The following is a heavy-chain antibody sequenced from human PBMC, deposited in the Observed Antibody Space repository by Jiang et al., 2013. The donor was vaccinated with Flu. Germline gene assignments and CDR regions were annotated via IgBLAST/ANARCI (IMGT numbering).Heavy chain of an antibody. J-gene: IGHJ6*02. CDR2: IYYSGST. CDR1: GGSISSSSYY. D-gene: IGHD3-10*01. V-gene: IGHV4-39*01. Sequence: GSGLVKPSETLSLTCTVSGGSISSSSYYWGWIRQPPGKGLEWIGSIYYSGSTYYNPSLKSRVTISVDTSKNQFSLKLSSVTAADTAVYYCARLGPPLGDQNPNDYGMDVWGQGTTVTVSS. CDR3: ARLGPPLGDQNPNDYGMDV.